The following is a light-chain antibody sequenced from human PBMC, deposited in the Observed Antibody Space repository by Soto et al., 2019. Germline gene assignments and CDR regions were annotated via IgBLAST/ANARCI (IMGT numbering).Light chain of an antibody. CDR3: QQYNSYSGT. CDR1: QSISSW. CDR2: DAS. V-gene: IGKV1-5*01. Sequence: DTQMTQSPSTLSASVGXRVTITCRASQSISSWLAWYQQKPGKAPKLLIYDASSLESGVPSRFSGSGSGTEFTLTISSLQPDDFATYYCQQYNSYSGTFGQGTKVDIK. J-gene: IGKJ1*01.